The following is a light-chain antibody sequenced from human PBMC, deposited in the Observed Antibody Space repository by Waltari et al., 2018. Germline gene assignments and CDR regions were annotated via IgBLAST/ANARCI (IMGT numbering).Light chain of an antibody. J-gene: IGKJ1*01. CDR3: QHYLRLPAT. CDR1: QSVNIY. CDR2: HTP. V-gene: IGKV3-20*01. Sequence: LVLTQSPGTLSLSPGETATLSCRASQSVNIYLAWYQQKPGQAPRLLIYHTPTRAAGIPDRFSGSGSGTDFSLTISRLEPEDFAVYYCQHYLRLPATFGQGTTVEI.